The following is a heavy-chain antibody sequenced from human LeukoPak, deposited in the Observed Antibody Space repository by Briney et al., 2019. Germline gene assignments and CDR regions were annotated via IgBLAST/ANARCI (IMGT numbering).Heavy chain of an antibody. CDR2: IYYSGST. CDR1: GGSISSSRYY. CDR3: ARLGVASLIVATIFNWFDP. D-gene: IGHD5-12*01. J-gene: IGHJ5*02. V-gene: IGHV4-39*01. Sequence: SETLSLTCTVSGGSISSSRYYWGWIRQPPGKGLEWIGSIYYSGSTYYNPSLTSRVTISVDTSKNQFSLKMRSVTAADTAVYYCARLGVASLIVATIFNWFDPWGQGTLVTVSS.